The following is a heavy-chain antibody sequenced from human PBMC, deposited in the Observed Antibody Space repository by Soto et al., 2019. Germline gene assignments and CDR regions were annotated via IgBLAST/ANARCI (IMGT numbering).Heavy chain of an antibody. CDR2: ISYDGSNK. D-gene: IGHD3-22*01. J-gene: IGHJ4*02. V-gene: IGHV3-30*18. CDR1: GFTFSSYG. Sequence: QVQLVESGGGVVQPGRSLRLSCAASGFTFSSYGMHWVRQAPGKGLEWVAVISYDGSNKYYADSVKGRFTISRDNSKNSLYLQINSRKAEFTAVFYCAKEWVYDSSGWSFDYWGQGTLVTVSS. CDR3: AKEWVYDSSGWSFDY.